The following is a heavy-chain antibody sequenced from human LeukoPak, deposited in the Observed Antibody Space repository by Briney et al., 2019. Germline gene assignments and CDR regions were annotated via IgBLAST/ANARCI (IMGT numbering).Heavy chain of an antibody. Sequence: SETLSLTCTVSGGSISSYYWSWIRQPPGKGLEWIGYIYYSGSTKYNPSLKSRVTISVGTSKNQFSLKLNSVTAADTAAYYCARDVVGAVAFDIWGQGTLVTVSS. CDR3: ARDVVGAVAFDI. D-gene: IGHD1-26*01. V-gene: IGHV4-59*01. J-gene: IGHJ3*02. CDR2: IYYSGST. CDR1: GGSISSYY.